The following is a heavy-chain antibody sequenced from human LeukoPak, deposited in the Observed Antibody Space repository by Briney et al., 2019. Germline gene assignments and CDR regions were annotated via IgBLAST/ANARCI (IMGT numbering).Heavy chain of an antibody. CDR2: ISAYNGNT. D-gene: IGHD3-10*01. V-gene: IGHV1-18*01. Sequence: GASVKVSCKASGYTFTSYGISWVRQAPGQGLEWMGWISAYNGNTNYAQKLQGRVTMTTDTSTSTAYMELRSLRSDDTAVYYCARDDAGWFGDYYFDYWGQGTLVTVSS. J-gene: IGHJ4*02. CDR1: GYTFTSYG. CDR3: ARDDAGWFGDYYFDY.